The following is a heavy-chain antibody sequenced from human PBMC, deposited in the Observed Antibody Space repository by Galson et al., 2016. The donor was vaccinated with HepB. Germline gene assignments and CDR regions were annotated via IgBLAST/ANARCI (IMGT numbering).Heavy chain of an antibody. CDR1: GFFFSGRA. J-gene: IGHJ4*02. CDR3: ARDDYSGGRGSPDY. Sequence: SLRLSCVASGFFFSGRAMSWVRQAPGKGLEWVSGINRYGATTGYAASVKGRFTISRDNSNNTLYLQMNSLTTEDTAVYYCARDDYSGGRGSPDYWGQGTLVTVSS. V-gene: IGHV3-23*01. CDR2: INRYGATT. D-gene: IGHD4/OR15-4a*01.